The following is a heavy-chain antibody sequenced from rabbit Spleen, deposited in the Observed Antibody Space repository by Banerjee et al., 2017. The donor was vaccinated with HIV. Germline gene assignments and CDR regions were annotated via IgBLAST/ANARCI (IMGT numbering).Heavy chain of an antibody. Sequence: QEQLEESGGDLVKPGASLTLTCTASGFSFSSSYWICWVRQAPGKGLEWIACIYPGSSGSTYYATWAKGRFTISKTSSTTVTLEMTSLTAADTATYFCARETSSGWGIVSFYFSLWGPGTLVTVS. CDR3: ARETSSGWGIVSFYFSL. D-gene: IGHD4-1*01. J-gene: IGHJ4*01. CDR2: IYPGSSGST. V-gene: IGHV1S45*01. CDR1: GFSFSSSYW.